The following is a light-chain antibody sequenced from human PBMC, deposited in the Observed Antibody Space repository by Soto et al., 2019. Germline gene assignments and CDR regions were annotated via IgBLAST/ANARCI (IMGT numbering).Light chain of an antibody. Sequence: QSVLTQPPSASGTPGQRVTISCSGSSSNIGSNYVYWYQQLPGTAPKLLIYSNNQRPSGVPDRFSGSKSGTSASLAISGLRSEDEADYYCAAWGDSLSGRDVVFGGGTKLTVL. CDR1: SSNIGSNY. J-gene: IGLJ2*01. CDR3: AAWGDSLSGRDVV. V-gene: IGLV1-47*02. CDR2: SNN.